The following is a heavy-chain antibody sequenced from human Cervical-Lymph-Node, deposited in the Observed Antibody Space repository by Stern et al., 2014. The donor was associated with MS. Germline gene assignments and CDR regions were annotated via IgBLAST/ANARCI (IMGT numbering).Heavy chain of an antibody. Sequence: VQLVESGAEVKKPGASVKVSCKVSGYTLTELSMHWVRQAPGKGLEWLGGFDPEDGETIYAQKFQGRVTMTEDTSTDTAYMELSSLRSEDTAVYYCATDGSDSSSWPFDLWGRGTLVTVSS. J-gene: IGHJ2*01. CDR1: GYTLTELS. CDR3: ATDGSDSSSWPFDL. V-gene: IGHV1-24*01. CDR2: FDPEDGET. D-gene: IGHD6-13*01.